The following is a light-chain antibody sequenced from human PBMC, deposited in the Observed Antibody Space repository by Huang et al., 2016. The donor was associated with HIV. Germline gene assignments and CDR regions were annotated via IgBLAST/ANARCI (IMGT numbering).Light chain of an antibody. J-gene: IGKJ2*01. Sequence: DIQMTQSPSTLSASVGNRVTITCRASHSISNWLAWYQQKPGKAPKLLIYKASNLESGVPSRFSGSGSGTEFTLSISSLQPDDFATYYCQQYNSYPYTFGQGTKLEIK. CDR2: KAS. CDR1: HSISNW. V-gene: IGKV1-5*03. CDR3: QQYNSYPYT.